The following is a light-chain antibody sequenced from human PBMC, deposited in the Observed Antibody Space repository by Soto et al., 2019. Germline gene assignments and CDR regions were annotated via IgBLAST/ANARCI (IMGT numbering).Light chain of an antibody. V-gene: IGLV3-1*01. CDR2: QDN. Sequence: SDELTQPPSVCVSPGQTASITCSGDKLGERYACWYQQKPGQSPVLVIYQDNRRPSGIPERFSGSNSGNSATLTISGTQAMDEADYYCQTWDSNSPWFGGGTKLTVL. CDR3: QTWDSNSPW. CDR1: KLGERY. J-gene: IGLJ3*02.